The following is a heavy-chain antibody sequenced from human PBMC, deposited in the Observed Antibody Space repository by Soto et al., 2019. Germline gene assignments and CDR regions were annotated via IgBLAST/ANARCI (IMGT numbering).Heavy chain of an antibody. J-gene: IGHJ4*02. V-gene: IGHV1-3*05. D-gene: IGHD2-21*01. CDR1: GYTFTSYA. CDR2: INAGNGNT. CDR3: AGSFVVVNALDY. Sequence: QVQLVQSGAEEKKPGASVKVSCKASGYTFTSYAMHWVRQAPGQRLEWMGWINAGNGNTKYSQKFQGRVTITRDTCGSTAYMELSSMRSEDTAVYYCAGSFVVVNALDYWCQGTLGTVSS.